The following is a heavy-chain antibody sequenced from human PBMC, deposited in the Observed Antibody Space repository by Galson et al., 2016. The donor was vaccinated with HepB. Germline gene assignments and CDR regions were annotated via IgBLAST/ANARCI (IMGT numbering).Heavy chain of an antibody. CDR3: AKSPYGFWWNWFDP. J-gene: IGHJ5*02. CDR1: GFTFDNFA. V-gene: IGHV3-23*01. Sequence: SLRLSCAASGFTFDNFAMSWVRQAPGNGLDWVSSISGSGGGTYYADSVKGRFTISRDNSKNTLYLQMNSLRAEDTAVYYCAKSPYGFWWNWFDPWGQGTLVTVSS. D-gene: IGHD3-3*01. CDR2: ISGSGGGT.